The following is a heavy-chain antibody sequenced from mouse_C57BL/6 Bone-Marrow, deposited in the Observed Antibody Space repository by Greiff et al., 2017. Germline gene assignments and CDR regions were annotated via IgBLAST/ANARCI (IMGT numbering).Heavy chain of an antibody. D-gene: IGHD4-1*01. CDR1: GYAFSTYW. CDR3: ARDWDYFDY. V-gene: IGHV1-80*01. J-gene: IGHJ2*01. CDR2: IYPGDGDT. Sequence: VQLQESGAELVKPGASVKISCKVSGYAFSTYWMHWVKQRPGKGLEWIGQIYPGDGDTNYNGKFKGKATLTADKSSSTAYMQLSSLTSEDSAVXFCARDWDYFDYWGQGTTLTVSS.